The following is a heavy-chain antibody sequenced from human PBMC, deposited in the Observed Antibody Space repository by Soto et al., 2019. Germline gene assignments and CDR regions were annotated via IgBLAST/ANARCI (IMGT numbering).Heavy chain of an antibody. Sequence: GWSLRLSCAASGFTFSSYGMHWVRQAPGKGLEWVAVISYDGSNKYYADSVKGRFTISRDNSKNTLYLQMNSLRAEDTAVYYCAKALVGDTLYYYYGMDVWGQGTTVTVSS. CDR2: ISYDGSNK. CDR1: GFTFSSYG. CDR3: AKALVGDTLYYYYGMDV. V-gene: IGHV3-30*18. D-gene: IGHD1-26*01. J-gene: IGHJ6*02.